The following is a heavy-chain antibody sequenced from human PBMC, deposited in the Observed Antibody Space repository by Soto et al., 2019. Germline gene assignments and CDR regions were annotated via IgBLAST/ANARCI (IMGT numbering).Heavy chain of an antibody. D-gene: IGHD1-1*01. CDR1: GFMFSNYW. Sequence: GGSLRLSCAASGFMFSNYWMTLVRQAQVKGLAWVANINQDGGEKHYVESVKGRFTISRDNAKNSLYLQMNSLRVDDTAVYYCARARYSIDYWGQGTLVTVS. V-gene: IGHV3-7*04. CDR2: INQDGGEK. CDR3: ARARYSIDY. J-gene: IGHJ4*02.